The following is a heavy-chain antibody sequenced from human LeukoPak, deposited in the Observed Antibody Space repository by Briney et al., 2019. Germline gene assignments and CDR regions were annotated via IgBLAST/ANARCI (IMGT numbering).Heavy chain of an antibody. CDR3: SRDANYYDSSRHYFDAFDI. Sequence: GGALRLSSDASAFILSKYCMTWVRQAPGKGLNPVANIRGAGSVKYLLDSVKGRFSISRDNAKNSLSLEMNNLRAEDTAVYYCSRDANYYDSSRHYFDAFDIWGRGTMVTVSS. J-gene: IGHJ3*02. CDR1: AFILSKYC. V-gene: IGHV3-7*01. D-gene: IGHD3-22*01. CDR2: IRGAGSVK.